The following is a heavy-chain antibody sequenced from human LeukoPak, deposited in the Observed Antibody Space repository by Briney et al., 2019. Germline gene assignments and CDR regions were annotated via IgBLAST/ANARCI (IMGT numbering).Heavy chain of an antibody. V-gene: IGHV4-39*07. CDR2: IYYSEST. CDR1: GGSMSSSSYY. Sequence: SETLSLTCTVSGGSMSSSSYYWGWIRQPPGKGLEWIGSIYYSESTYQNPSLKSRVTISVDTSKNQFSLKLSSVTAADTAVYYCARSYYDSSGYLYWGQGTLVTVSS. J-gene: IGHJ4*02. D-gene: IGHD3-22*01. CDR3: ARSYYDSSGYLY.